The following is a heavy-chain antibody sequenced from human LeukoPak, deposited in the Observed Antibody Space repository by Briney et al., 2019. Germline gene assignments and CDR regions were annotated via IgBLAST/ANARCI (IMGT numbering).Heavy chain of an antibody. CDR3: ARDSPGAPNDLDY. V-gene: IGHV3-33*01. CDR1: GFTFSNFG. CDR2: IRSDGSNK. Sequence: PGGSLRLPCEASGFTFSNFGMHWVRQAPGKGLEWVAVIRSDGSNKQYADSVEGRFTISRDNSENMLYLQMNSLRDEDTAVYFCARDSPGAPNDLDYWGQGTLATVSS. D-gene: IGHD1-1*01. J-gene: IGHJ4*02.